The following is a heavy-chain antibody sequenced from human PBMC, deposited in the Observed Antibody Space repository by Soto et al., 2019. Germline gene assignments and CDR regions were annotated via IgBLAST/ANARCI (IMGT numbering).Heavy chain of an antibody. CDR1: GGAFTSYS. V-gene: IGHV1-69*12. J-gene: IGHJ4*02. CDR2: IIPMSGTT. Sequence: QVHLVQSGAEVKKPGSSVKVSCKASGGAFTSYSFHWVRQAPGQGLEWMGGIIPMSGTTNYALKFQGRVTMTADVPTNTAYIELSSLRPEDTAIYYCARDNTGLDDWGQGTLVTVSS. D-gene: IGHD1-1*01. CDR3: ARDNTGLDD.